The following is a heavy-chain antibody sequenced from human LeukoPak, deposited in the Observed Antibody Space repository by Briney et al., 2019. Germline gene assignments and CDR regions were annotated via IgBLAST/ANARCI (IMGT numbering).Heavy chain of an antibody. CDR1: GGSISSTSYY. V-gene: IGHV4-39*01. CDR2: IDFSGNT. CDR3: ARSSSSLGMY. J-gene: IGHJ4*02. Sequence: SETLSLTCTVSGGSISSTSYYWGWIRQPPGKGLEWIGSIDFSGNTYYNPSLKSQVTISVDTSKNQFSLKVSSVTAADTAVYYCARSSSSLGMYWGQGALVTVSS. D-gene: IGHD1-14*01.